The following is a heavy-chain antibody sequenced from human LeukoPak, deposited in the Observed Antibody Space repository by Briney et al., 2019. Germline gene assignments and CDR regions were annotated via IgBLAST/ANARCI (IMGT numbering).Heavy chain of an antibody. J-gene: IGHJ4*02. CDR1: GGSITRGGYY. D-gene: IGHD5-18*01. CDR3: AKTWIPAPFDY. Sequence: PSQTLSLTCTVSGGSITRGGYYWSWILQHPGKGLEWIGYIHYSGTTSYNPSLKSRCTMSVDTSKNQFSLKLRSVTAADTAVYYCAKTWIPAPFDYWGQGTLVTVSS. CDR2: IHYSGTT. V-gene: IGHV4-31*03.